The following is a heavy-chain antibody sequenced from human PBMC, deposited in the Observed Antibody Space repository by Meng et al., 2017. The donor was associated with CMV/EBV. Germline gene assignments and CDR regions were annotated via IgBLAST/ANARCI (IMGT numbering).Heavy chain of an antibody. D-gene: IGHD6-25*01. CDR1: GGSITNNDYY. CDR3: SRSPSGFYWYFDL. Sequence: SETLSLTCAVSGGSITNNDYYWGWIRQPPGRGLEWIGSIYHSGSSYYNPSLKSRVTISVDTSNNQFSLNVNSVTAADTAVYYCSRSPSGFYWYFDLWGRGTLVTVPQ. J-gene: IGHJ2*01. V-gene: IGHV4-39*07. CDR2: IYHSGSS.